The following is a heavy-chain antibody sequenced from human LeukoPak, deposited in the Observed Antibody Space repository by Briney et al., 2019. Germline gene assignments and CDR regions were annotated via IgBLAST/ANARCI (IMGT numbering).Heavy chain of an antibody. CDR1: VGPNSRYY. CDR2: IYYSGSN. Sequence: SETLSLTCTVSVGPNSRYYWSWIRQPPGKGLEGIGHIYYSGSNNYNPSLKSRVTISVDTSKNQFSLKLSSVTAADTAVYYCARDRVVPAARVYYGMDVWGQGTTVTVSS. D-gene: IGHD2-2*01. J-gene: IGHJ6*02. CDR3: ARDRVVPAARVYYGMDV. V-gene: IGHV4-59*01.